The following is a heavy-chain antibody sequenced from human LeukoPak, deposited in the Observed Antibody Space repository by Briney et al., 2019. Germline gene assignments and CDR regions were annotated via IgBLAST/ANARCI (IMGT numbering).Heavy chain of an antibody. J-gene: IGHJ6*03. CDR3: ARESGSRGYYYYIDV. D-gene: IGHD2-2*01. V-gene: IGHV3-21*01. CDR2: ISSTSSYI. Sequence: GGSLRLSCAASGFTFSSFSMNWVRQAPGKGLEWVSSISSTSSYIYYADSVKGRFTISRDKDKNSVYLQMTSLRAEDTAVYYCARESGSRGYYYYIDVWGKGTTVTVSS. CDR1: GFTFSSFS.